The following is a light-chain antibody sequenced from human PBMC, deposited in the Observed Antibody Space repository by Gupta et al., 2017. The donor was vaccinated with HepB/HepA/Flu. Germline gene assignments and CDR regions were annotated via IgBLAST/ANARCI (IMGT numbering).Light chain of an antibody. CDR2: RAS. CDR1: QSINSW. CDR3: QQENSYSYT. V-gene: IGKV1-5*03. Sequence: DIQMTQSPSTLSASVGDRVTITCRASQSINSWLAWYQQKPGKAPKILIYRASSVKSGVPSRFSGSGSGTEFTLTISSRQPDDFATYYCQQENSYSYTFGQGTKLEIK. J-gene: IGKJ2*01.